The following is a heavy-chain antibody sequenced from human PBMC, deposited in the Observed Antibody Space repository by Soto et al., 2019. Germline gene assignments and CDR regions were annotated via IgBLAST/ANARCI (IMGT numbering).Heavy chain of an antibody. D-gene: IGHD3-10*01. V-gene: IGHV4-4*07. CDR2: IYNSRRT. Sequence: RQPAGKRLEWFGRIYNSRRTNXXPSLKSRVTLSVETSKNRCCLKLSFVTAPDSAVHYCARLWFGGVNLAWGQGTAVTVSS. J-gene: IGHJ6*02. CDR3: ARLWFGGVNLA.